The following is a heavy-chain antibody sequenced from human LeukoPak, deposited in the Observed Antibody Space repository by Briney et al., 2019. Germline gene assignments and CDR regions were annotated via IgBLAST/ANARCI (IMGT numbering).Heavy chain of an antibody. D-gene: IGHD3-3*01. V-gene: IGHV4-34*01. Sequence: SETLSLTCAVYGGSISGYYWSWIRQPPGKGLEWIGEINHSGSTNYNPSLKSRVTISVDTSKNQFSLKLSSVTAADTAVYYCTRGYYDFRSGYYREKTYYYYYYMDVWGKGTTVTVSS. CDR1: GGSISGYY. J-gene: IGHJ6*03. CDR2: INHSGST. CDR3: TRGYYDFRSGYYREKTYYYYYYMDV.